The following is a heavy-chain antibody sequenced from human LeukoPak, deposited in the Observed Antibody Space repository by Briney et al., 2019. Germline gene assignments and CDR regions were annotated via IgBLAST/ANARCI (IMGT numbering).Heavy chain of an antibody. J-gene: IGHJ6*03. CDR3: ARGALYYYYMDV. CDR1: GGSISSYY. V-gene: IGHV4-59*01. Sequence: PSETLSLTCTVSGGSISSYYWSWIRQPAGKGLEWIGYIYYSGSTNYNPSLKSRVTISVDTSKNQFSLKLSSVTAADTAVYYCARGALYYYYMDVWGKGTTVTVSS. CDR2: IYYSGST.